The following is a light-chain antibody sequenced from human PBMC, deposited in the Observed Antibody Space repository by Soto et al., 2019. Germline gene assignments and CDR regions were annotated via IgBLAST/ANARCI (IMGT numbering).Light chain of an antibody. CDR2: KAS. V-gene: IGKV1-16*01. Sequence: DIQMTQSPSSLSASVGYRVTITCRSSQGISNYLAWFQQKPGKAPKLLIYKASTLQSGVPSRFSGSGSGTEFTLTISSLQSEDFEVYYCQQYNNWPITFGQGTRLDI. CDR3: QQYNNWPIT. CDR1: QGISNY. J-gene: IGKJ5*01.